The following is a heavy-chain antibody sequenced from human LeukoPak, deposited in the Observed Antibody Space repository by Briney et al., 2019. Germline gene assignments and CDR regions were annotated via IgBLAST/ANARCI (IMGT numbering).Heavy chain of an antibody. CDR3: AREPGRYSSGWYEPDYFDY. J-gene: IGHJ4*02. Sequence: SVKVSCKASGGTFSSYAISWVRQAPGQGLEWMGGIIPIFGTANYAQRFQGRVTITADESTSTAYMELSSLRSEDTAVYYCAREPGRYSSGWYEPDYFDYWGQGTLVTVSS. V-gene: IGHV1-69*13. CDR2: IIPIFGTA. D-gene: IGHD6-19*01. CDR1: GGTFSSYA.